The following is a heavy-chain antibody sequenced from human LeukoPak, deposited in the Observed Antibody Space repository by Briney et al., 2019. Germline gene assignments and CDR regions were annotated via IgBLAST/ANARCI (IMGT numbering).Heavy chain of an antibody. CDR1: GCTFSTYW. V-gene: IGHV3-7*01. Sequence: QTGGSLRLSCAASGCTFSTYWMSWVRQAPGKGLEWVANIKQDESEKYYVDSVKGRFTISRDNAKNSLYLQMNSLRAEDTAVYYCACDRRDGYNLLDYWGQGTLVTVSS. D-gene: IGHD5-24*01. J-gene: IGHJ4*02. CDR3: ACDRRDGYNLLDY. CDR2: IKQDESEK.